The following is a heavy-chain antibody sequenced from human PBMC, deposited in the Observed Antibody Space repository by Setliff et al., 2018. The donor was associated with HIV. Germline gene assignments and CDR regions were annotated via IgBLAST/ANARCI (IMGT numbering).Heavy chain of an antibody. V-gene: IGHV4-4*02. CDR1: GGSISSDNW. Sequence: SETLSLTCTVSGGSISSDNWWTWVRQAPGKGLEWIGEIYHSEYTNYNPSLKSRVSMSVDKSKNQFSVKLTSVTAADTAVYYCARGHCSGTNCYGVDYYGLDVWGQGTTVTVSS. CDR2: IYHSEYT. J-gene: IGHJ6*02. D-gene: IGHD2-2*01. CDR3: ARGHCSGTNCYGVDYYGLDV.